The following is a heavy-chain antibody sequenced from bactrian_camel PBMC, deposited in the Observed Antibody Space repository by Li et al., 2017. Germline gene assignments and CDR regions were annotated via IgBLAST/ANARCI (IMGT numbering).Heavy chain of an antibody. CDR2: IYGDGSNA. Sequence: HVQLVESGGGLVQPGGSLRLSCAASGFTFSSYVINWVRQAPGKGLEWVSAIYGDGSNAHYASSVKGRFTISRDNAKNTLYLQMNNLKSEDTALYYCATYRVGYWGQGTQVTVS. V-gene: IGHV3S6*01. CDR3: ATYRVGY. D-gene: IGHD5*01. J-gene: IGHJ4*01. CDR1: GFTFSSYV.